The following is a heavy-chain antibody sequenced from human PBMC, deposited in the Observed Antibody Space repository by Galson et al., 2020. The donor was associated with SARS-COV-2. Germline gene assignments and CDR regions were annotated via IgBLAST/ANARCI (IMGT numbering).Heavy chain of an antibody. CDR2: IYYTGST. Sequence: ETSETLSPTCTVSGGSIKTYYWSWIRQPPGKGPEWIGLIYYTGSTNYNPSLKSRVTIPVDTPENQVSLKLNSVTAADTAVYYCARTMVVVSYHMDVWGQGTAVAVSS. J-gene: IGHJ6*02. CDR3: ARTMVVVSYHMDV. D-gene: IGHD3-22*01. CDR1: GGSIKTYY. V-gene: IGHV4-59*08.